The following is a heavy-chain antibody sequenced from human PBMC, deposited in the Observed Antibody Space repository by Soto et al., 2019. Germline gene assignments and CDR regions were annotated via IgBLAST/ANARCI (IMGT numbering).Heavy chain of an antibody. V-gene: IGHV3-48*01. D-gene: IGHD4-17*01. CDR1: GFTFSSYN. CDR3: ASSTVTRRFDY. Sequence: EAQLVESGGGLVQPGGSLRLSCAASGFTFSSYNMNWVRQAPGKGLEWVSYISSSTGIIYYGDSVKGRFTISRDNAKNSLYLEMNSLSPEDTAVYYCASSTVTRRFDYWGQGTLVTVSS. J-gene: IGHJ4*02. CDR2: ISSSTGII.